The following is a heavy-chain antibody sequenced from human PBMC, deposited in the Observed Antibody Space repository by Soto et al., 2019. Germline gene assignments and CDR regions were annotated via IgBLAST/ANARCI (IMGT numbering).Heavy chain of an antibody. CDR1: GYTFTNYG. CDR2: ISAYNGNI. D-gene: IGHD2-21*02. V-gene: IGHV1-18*01. CDR3: ASSYCGATCYSNLPLDYSYYGMDV. Sequence: QVQLVQSGAEVKKPGASVKVSCKASGYTFTNYGISWVRQAPGQGLEWMGWISAYNGNINYAQKLQGRGTMTTDTSTSTAYMQLRSLRSDDTAMYYCASSYCGATCYSNLPLDYSYYGMDVWGQGTMVTVSS. J-gene: IGHJ6*02.